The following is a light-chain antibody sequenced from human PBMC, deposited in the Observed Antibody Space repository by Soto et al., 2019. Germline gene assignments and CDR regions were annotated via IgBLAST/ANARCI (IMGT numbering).Light chain of an antibody. Sequence: VMRQSPATLSVAPGERVTFSCRASQGVSRKLAWYQHKPGQAPRLLISGASTGATGIPARFSGSGSGTEFTLTISSLQSEDCAIYYCQQYHTWPITFGGGTKVDI. CDR2: GAS. V-gene: IGKV3-15*01. CDR3: QQYHTWPIT. J-gene: IGKJ4*01. CDR1: QGVSRK.